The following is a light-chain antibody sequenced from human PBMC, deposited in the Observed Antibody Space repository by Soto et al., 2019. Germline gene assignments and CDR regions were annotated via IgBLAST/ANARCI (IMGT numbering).Light chain of an antibody. CDR3: SSYTTSSTYV. CDR1: SSDVGGYNY. V-gene: IGLV2-14*01. J-gene: IGLJ1*01. Sequence: LTQPASVSGSPGQSITISCTGTSSDVGGYNYVSWYQQHPGKAPKIMISDVSNRPSGVSNRFSGSKSGNTASLTISGLQTEDEADYYCSSYTTSSTYVFGTGTKVTVL. CDR2: DVS.